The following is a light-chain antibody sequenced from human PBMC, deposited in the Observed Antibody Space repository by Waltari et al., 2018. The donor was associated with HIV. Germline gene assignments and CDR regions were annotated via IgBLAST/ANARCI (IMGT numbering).Light chain of an antibody. Sequence: DIQMTQSPSSLSASIGDTVTIPCRASQYISSSVSWFQLQPGKAPKLLVHGAFILQRGVPSRFSGSGSGTHYTLTITGLQAEDFATYFCQQYYGVPLTFGGGTRVDI. CDR2: GAF. J-gene: IGKJ4*01. CDR1: QYISSS. CDR3: QQYYGVPLT. V-gene: IGKV1-NL1*01.